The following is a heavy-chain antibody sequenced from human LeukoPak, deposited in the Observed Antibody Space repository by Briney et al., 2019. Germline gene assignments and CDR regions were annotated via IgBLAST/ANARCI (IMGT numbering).Heavy chain of an antibody. CDR1: NYSISSGYY. CDR2: TYHSGST. CDR3: ARVYSTGWRFFDY. J-gene: IGHJ4*02. Sequence: SETLSLTCAVSNYSISSGYYWGWIRQPPGKGLEWIGSTYHSGSTYYNPSLKSRVTLSVDTSKNQFSLKLGSVTAADTAVYYCARVYSTGWRFFDYWGQGTLVTVSS. V-gene: IGHV4-38-2*01. D-gene: IGHD6-19*01.